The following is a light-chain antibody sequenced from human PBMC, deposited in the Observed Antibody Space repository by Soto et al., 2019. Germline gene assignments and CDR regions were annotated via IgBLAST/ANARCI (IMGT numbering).Light chain of an antibody. CDR2: DVS. J-gene: IGKJ1*01. CDR1: QNISSY. V-gene: IGKV3-11*01. Sequence: EIVWTQSRATLSVSPGKRSTLSCLASQNISSYLIWYQQKPGQAPRLLIYDVSNRATGIPDRFSGSGSGTDFSLTISSIEPEDFAVYYCKQHSHWPRTFGQGTKVDIK. CDR3: KQHSHWPRT.